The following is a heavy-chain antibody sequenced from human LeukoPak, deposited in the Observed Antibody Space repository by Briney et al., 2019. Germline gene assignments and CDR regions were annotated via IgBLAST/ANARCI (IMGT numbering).Heavy chain of an antibody. CDR2: IGTAGDT. Sequence: SGGSLRLSCAASGFTFSSYSMNWVRQAPGKGLEWVSAIGTAGDTYYPGSVKGRFTISRENAKNSLYLQMNSLRAGDTAVYYCARTGTTPYYYGMDVWGQGTTVTVSS. J-gene: IGHJ6*02. CDR1: GFTFSSYS. V-gene: IGHV3-13*01. CDR3: ARTGTTPYYYGMDV. D-gene: IGHD1-1*01.